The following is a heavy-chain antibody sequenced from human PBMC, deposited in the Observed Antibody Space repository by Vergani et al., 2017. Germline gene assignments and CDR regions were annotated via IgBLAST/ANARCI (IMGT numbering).Heavy chain of an antibody. CDR2: IIPILGIA. D-gene: IGHD3-16*01. J-gene: IGHJ4*02. V-gene: IGHV1-69*02. CDR1: GGTFSSYT. Sequence: QVQLVQSGAEVKKPGSSVKVSCKASGGTFSSYTISWVRQAPGQGLEWMGRIIPILGIANYAQKFQGRVTITADNSTTTAYMELSSLRSEDTAVYYCARLKVGDYGVLDYWGQGTLVTVSS. CDR3: ARLKVGDYGVLDY.